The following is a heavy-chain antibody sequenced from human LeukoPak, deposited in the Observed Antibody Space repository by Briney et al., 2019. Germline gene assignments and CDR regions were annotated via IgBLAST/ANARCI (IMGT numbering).Heavy chain of an antibody. J-gene: IGHJ3*02. V-gene: IGHV3-30*18. CDR2: ISYDGSNK. CDR1: GFTFSTYA. Sequence: GGSLRLSCAASGFTFSTYAMNWVRQAPGKGLEWVAVISYDGSNKYYADSVKGRFTISRDNSKNTLYLQMNSLRAEDTAVYYCAKGDYAFDIWGQGTMVTVSS. CDR3: AKGDYAFDI.